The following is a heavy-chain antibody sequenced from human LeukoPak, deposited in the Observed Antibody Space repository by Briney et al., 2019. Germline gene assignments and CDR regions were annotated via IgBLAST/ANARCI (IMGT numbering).Heavy chain of an antibody. Sequence: GESLKISCKGSGYSFTSYWISWVRQMPGKGLEWMGRIDPSDSYTNYSPSFQGHVTISTDKSISTAYLQWSSLKASDTAMYYCATGGTMVRGVMDGMDVWGKGTAVTVSS. J-gene: IGHJ6*04. CDR1: GYSFTSYW. CDR3: ATGGTMVRGVMDGMDV. D-gene: IGHD3-10*01. V-gene: IGHV5-10-1*01. CDR2: IDPSDSYT.